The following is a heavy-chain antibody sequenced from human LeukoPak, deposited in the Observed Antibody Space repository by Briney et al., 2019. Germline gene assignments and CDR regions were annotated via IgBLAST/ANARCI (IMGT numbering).Heavy chain of an antibody. CDR1: GFTFSTYG. Sequence: GALRLSCVASGFTFSTYGMHWVRQAPGKGLEWVAVIWYDGSNKYYGGSVKGRFTISRDNSKNTLYLQMNSLRAEDTAVYYCARDSGHAFDIWGQGTMVTVSS. CDR3: ARDSGHAFDI. CDR2: IWYDGSNK. J-gene: IGHJ3*02. V-gene: IGHV3-33*01. D-gene: IGHD6-25*01.